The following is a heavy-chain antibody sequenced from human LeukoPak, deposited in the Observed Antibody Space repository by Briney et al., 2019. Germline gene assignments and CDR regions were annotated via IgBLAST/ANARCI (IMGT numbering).Heavy chain of an antibody. D-gene: IGHD5-24*01. CDR3: ARDGYNYPFDL. Sequence: ASVKVSCKASGYTFTGYYMHRVRQAPGQGLEWMGWISAYNGNTNYAQKLQGRVTMTTDTSTSTAYMELRSLRSDDTAVYYCARDGYNYPFDLWGRGTLVTVSS. J-gene: IGHJ2*01. V-gene: IGHV1-18*04. CDR1: GYTFTGYY. CDR2: ISAYNGNT.